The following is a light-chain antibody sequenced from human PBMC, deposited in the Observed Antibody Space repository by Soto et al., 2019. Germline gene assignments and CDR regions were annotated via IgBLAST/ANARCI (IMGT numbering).Light chain of an antibody. CDR2: DAS. CDR3: QQRSNWPGT. Sequence: EIVLTQSPATLSLSPGERATLSCRASQSVSSYLAWYQQKPGQAPRLLIYDASNRATGIPAGFSGSGSGTDFTLTISSLEPEDFAVYYCQQRSNWPGTFGQGTKVEIK. V-gene: IGKV3-11*01. CDR1: QSVSSY. J-gene: IGKJ1*01.